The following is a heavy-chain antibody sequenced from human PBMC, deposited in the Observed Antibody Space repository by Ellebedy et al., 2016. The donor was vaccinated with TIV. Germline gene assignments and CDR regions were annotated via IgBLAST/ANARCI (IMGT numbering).Heavy chain of an antibody. D-gene: IGHD3-10*01. CDR1: GGSINSYY. CDR2: VSNRGST. J-gene: IGHJ2*01. V-gene: IGHV4-59*08. Sequence: MPSETLSLTCTVSGGSINSYYWSWIRQPPGKGLEWIGHVSNRGSTIYNPSLKSRVTISVDTSKNHCSLNLNSVTAADTAIYYCARHGGVLHGAPVPGEWYFDLWGRGSLVTVSS. CDR3: ARHGGVLHGAPVPGEWYFDL.